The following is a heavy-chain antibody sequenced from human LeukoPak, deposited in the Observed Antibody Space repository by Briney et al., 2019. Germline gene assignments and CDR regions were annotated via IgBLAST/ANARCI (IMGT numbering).Heavy chain of an antibody. CDR3: AMAVYGWNEYYFDY. Sequence: PGGSLRLSCAASGFTFSSYWMSWVRQAPGKGLEWVAHIKQDGSEKYYVDSVKGRFTISRDNAKNSLYLQMNSLRAEDTAVYYCAMAVYGWNEYYFDYWGQGTLVTVSS. V-gene: IGHV3-7*01. CDR1: GFTFSSYW. J-gene: IGHJ4*02. D-gene: IGHD5/OR15-5a*01. CDR2: IKQDGSEK.